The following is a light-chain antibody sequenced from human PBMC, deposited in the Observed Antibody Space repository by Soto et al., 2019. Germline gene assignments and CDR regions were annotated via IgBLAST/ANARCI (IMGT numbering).Light chain of an antibody. Sequence: QSALTQPASVSGSPGQSITISCTGTSSDVGGYDYVSWYQLHPGKAPKLMVFEVNNRPSGVSYRFSGSKSGNTASLTISWLQAEDEADYFCSSYSIRTAYLFGTGTKVTVL. J-gene: IGLJ1*01. CDR3: SSYSIRTAYL. CDR2: EVN. CDR1: SSDVGGYDY. V-gene: IGLV2-14*01.